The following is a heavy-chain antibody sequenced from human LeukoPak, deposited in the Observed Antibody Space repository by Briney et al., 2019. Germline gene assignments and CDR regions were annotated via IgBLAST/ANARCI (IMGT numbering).Heavy chain of an antibody. CDR2: ISDSGDNT. V-gene: IGHV3-23*01. Sequence: GGSLRLSCAASGFTFSSYAMTWVRQAPGKGLEWVSGISDSGDNTYYADSVKGRFTISRDNSKNMLYLQMNSLRAEDTAVYYCAKCISSSYCFDSWGQGTLVTVSS. CDR3: AKCISSSYCFDS. J-gene: IGHJ4*02. CDR1: GFTFSSYA. D-gene: IGHD2-2*01.